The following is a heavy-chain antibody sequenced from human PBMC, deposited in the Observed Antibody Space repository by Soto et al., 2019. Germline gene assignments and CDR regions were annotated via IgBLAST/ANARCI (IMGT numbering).Heavy chain of an antibody. Sequence: GGSLRLSCAASGFTFSKYNMNWVRQAPGKGLEWVSYISSSGSTIYYTDSVKGRFTISRDNAENSLYLQMNSLRAEDTAVYYCVKGEYYYDGSAYYRFDYWGQGRMVTVSS. CDR3: VKGEYYYDGSAYYRFDY. J-gene: IGHJ4*02. V-gene: IGHV3-48*01. CDR1: GFTFSKYN. CDR2: ISSSGSTI. D-gene: IGHD3-22*01.